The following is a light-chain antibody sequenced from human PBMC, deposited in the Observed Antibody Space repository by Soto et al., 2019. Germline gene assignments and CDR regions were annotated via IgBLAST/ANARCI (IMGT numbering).Light chain of an antibody. CDR3: QQYNNWPPKKT. CDR1: QSVSSY. V-gene: IGKV3-11*01. CDR2: DAS. J-gene: IGKJ1*01. Sequence: EIVLTQSPATLSLSPGERATLSCRASQSVSSYLAWYQQKPGQAPRLLIYDASNRATGIPARFSGSGSGTDFTLTISSLEPEDFAVYYCQQYNNWPPKKTFGQGTKVDIK.